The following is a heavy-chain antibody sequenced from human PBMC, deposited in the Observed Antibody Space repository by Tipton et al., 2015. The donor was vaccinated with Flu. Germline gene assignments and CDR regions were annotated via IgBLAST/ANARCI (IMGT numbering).Heavy chain of an antibody. J-gene: IGHJ3*01. V-gene: IGHV3-21*01. Sequence: SLRLSCATSGLALSSYSMSWVRQAPGKGLEWLSSITTTGDRIYYADSVKGRFTVSRDNARNSLYVQMSSLRAEDTAVYYCARGPGGLVAVEAFDVWGQGTMVTVSS. CDR2: ITTTGDRI. D-gene: IGHD3-9*01. CDR3: ARGPGGLVAVEAFDV. CDR1: GLALSSYS.